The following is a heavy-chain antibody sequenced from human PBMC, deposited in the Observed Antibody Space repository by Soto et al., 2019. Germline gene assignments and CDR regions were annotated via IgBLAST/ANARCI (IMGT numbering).Heavy chain of an antibody. J-gene: IGHJ4*02. V-gene: IGHV3-23*01. Sequence: GGSLRLSCAASGFTFSSYAMSWVRQAPGKGLEWVSAISGSGGSTYYADSVKGRFTISRDNSKNTLYLQMNSLRAEDTAVYYCAKEGGVVVITAYYFDYWGQGTLVTVSS. D-gene: IGHD3-22*01. CDR3: AKEGGVVVITAYYFDY. CDR2: ISGSGGST. CDR1: GFTFSSYA.